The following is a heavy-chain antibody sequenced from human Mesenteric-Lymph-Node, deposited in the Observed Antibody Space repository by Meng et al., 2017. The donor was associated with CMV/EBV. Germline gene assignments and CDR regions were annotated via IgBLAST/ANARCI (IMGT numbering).Heavy chain of an antibody. J-gene: IGHJ4*02. CDR2: IYSRWIT. D-gene: IGHD1-26*01. CDR1: GASISCSRSS. V-gene: IGHV4-39*01. CDR3: ASSGSYYNFDY. Sequence: CSLSGASISCSRSSWGWLRQPPGKGLEWIGSIYSRWITYYHPSLKSRVTISVDTSKNQFSLKLSSVTAADTAVYYCASSGSYYNFDYWGQGTLVTVSS.